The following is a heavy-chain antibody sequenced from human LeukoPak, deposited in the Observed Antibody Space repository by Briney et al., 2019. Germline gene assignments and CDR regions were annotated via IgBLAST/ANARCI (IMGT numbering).Heavy chain of an antibody. CDR3: ARGWTFYSSGWYFDY. D-gene: IGHD6-19*01. Sequence: SETLSLTCAVYGGPFSGYYWSWIRQPPGKGLEWIGEINHSGSTNYNPSLKSRVTISVDTSKNQFSLKLSSVTAADTAVYYCARGWTFYSSGWYFDYWGQGTLVTVSS. CDR2: INHSGST. CDR1: GGPFSGYY. J-gene: IGHJ4*02. V-gene: IGHV4-34*01.